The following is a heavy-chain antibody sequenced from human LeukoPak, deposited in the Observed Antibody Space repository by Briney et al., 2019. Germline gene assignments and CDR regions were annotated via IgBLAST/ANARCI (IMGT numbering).Heavy chain of an antibody. CDR3: AREVFKGSPAVLYYYYYGMDV. CDR2: INPSGGST. D-gene: IGHD3-3*01. CDR1: GYTFTSYY. Sequence: GASVKVSCKASGYTFTSYYMHWVRQAPGQGLEWMGIINPSGGSTSYAQKFQGRVTMTRDTSTSTVYMELSSLGSEDTAVYYCAREVFKGSPAVLYYYYYGMDVWGQGTTVTVSS. J-gene: IGHJ6*02. V-gene: IGHV1-46*01.